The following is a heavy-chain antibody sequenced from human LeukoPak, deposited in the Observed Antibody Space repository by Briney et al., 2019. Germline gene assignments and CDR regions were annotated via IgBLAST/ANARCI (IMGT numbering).Heavy chain of an antibody. CDR1: GFTFSSYS. CDR3: TRDGVTTNDY. J-gene: IGHJ4*02. CDR2: ISSTGSYI. V-gene: IGHV3-21*01. Sequence: GGSLRLSCAASGFTFSSYSMNWVRQAPGKGLEWVSSISSTGSYIYYADSVKGRFTISRDNTKNSLYLQMNSLRAEDTAVYYCTRDGVTTNDYWGQGTLVTVSS. D-gene: IGHD1-1*01.